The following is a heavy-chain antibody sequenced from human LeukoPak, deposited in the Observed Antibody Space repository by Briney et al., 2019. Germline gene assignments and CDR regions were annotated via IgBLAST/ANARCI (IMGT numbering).Heavy chain of an antibody. D-gene: IGHD3-10*01. CDR2: IYYSGST. CDR1: GGSISSYY. CDR3: ARDGYGGVDY. Sequence: SETLSLTCTVSGGSISSYYWSWIRQPPGKGLEWIGYIYYSGSTNYNPSLKSRVTISVDTSKNQFSLKLSSVTAADTAVYYCARDGYGGVDYWGQGTLATVSS. V-gene: IGHV4-59*01. J-gene: IGHJ4*02.